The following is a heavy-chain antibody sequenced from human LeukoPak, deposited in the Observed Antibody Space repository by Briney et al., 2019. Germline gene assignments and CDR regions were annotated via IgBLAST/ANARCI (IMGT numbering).Heavy chain of an antibody. D-gene: IGHD3-22*01. V-gene: IGHV1-46*01. Sequence: ASVKVTCKASGYTFTSYYMHWVRRAPGQGLEWMGIINPSGGSTSYAQKFQGRVTMTRDTSTSTVYMELSSLRSEDTAVYYCARYDSAFGGFDYWGQGTLVTVSS. CDR3: ARYDSAFGGFDY. J-gene: IGHJ4*02. CDR2: INPSGGST. CDR1: GYTFTSYY.